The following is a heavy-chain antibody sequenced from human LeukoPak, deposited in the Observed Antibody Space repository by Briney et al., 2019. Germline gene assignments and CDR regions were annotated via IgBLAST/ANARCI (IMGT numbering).Heavy chain of an antibody. Sequence: VRTLRLSRAASVFTFSSYRMNGVPGAPGKGLERVLSITSNSGYIYYADSAKGRFTISSDNAKNSLYLQMNSLGAEDTAVFYSARDRDAYSYFDYWGQGTLVTVSS. CDR2: ITSNSGYI. CDR1: VFTFSSYR. CDR3: ARDRDAYSYFDY. D-gene: IGHD5-24*01. V-gene: IGHV3-21*01. J-gene: IGHJ4*02.